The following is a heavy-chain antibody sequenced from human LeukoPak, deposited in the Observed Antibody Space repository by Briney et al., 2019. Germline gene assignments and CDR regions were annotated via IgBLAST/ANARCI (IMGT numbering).Heavy chain of an antibody. V-gene: IGHV4-34*01. Sequence: PSETLSLTCAVYGESFSGHYWTWIRQPPGRGLEWIGEINHSGSTTSNPSLNNRVTISVDTSKNQFSLKLTSVTAADTAVYYCARPRCGSGSLDSWGQGTLVTVSS. J-gene: IGHJ4*02. CDR2: INHSGST. CDR1: GESFSGHY. CDR3: ARPRCGSGSLDS. D-gene: IGHD3-10*01.